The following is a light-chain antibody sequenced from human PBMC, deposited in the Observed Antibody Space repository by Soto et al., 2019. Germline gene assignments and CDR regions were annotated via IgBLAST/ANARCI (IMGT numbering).Light chain of an antibody. CDR3: QQAYSFPRT. J-gene: IGKJ1*01. CDR2: AAS. CDR1: QYIAGY. Sequence: DIQVTQSPSSVSASVGDRVSITCRASQYIAGYLAWYQHKPGRAPELLIHAASSLQSGVPSRFSGSGSGTDFTLTINSLQPEDFATYYCQQAYSFPRTFGQGTKVDIK. V-gene: IGKV1D-12*01.